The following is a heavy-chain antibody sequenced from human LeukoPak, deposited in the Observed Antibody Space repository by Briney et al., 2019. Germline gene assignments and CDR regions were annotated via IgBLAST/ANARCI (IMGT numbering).Heavy chain of an antibody. CDR3: AKDPRSFVGRPPDS. CDR2: ISGSGETT. J-gene: IGHJ4*02. V-gene: IGHV3-23*01. Sequence: GGSLRLSYAASGFTFSNYAMTWVRQAPGKGLEWVSSISGSGETTYYADSVKGRLSISRDNSKNTLFLEMNSLRAEDTALYYCAKDPRSFVGRPPDSWGQGTLVTVSS. D-gene: IGHD2-15*01. CDR1: GFTFSNYA.